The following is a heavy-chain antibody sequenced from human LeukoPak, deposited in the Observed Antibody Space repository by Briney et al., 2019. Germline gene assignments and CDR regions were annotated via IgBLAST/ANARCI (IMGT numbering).Heavy chain of an antibody. Sequence: SETLFLTCAVYGGSFSGYYWSWIRQPPGKGLEWIGEINHSGSTNYNPSLKSRVTISVDTSKNQFSLKLSSVTAADTAVYYCARGRRNSYGQRNWFDPWGQGTLVTVSS. D-gene: IGHD5-18*01. V-gene: IGHV4-34*01. J-gene: IGHJ5*02. CDR3: ARGRRNSYGQRNWFDP. CDR1: GGSFSGYY. CDR2: INHSGST.